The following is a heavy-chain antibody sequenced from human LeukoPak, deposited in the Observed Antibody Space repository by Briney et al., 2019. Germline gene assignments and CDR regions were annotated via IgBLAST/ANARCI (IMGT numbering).Heavy chain of an antibody. CDR3: ARNYDRIYFYDYWYFDL. D-gene: IGHD3-22*01. V-gene: IGHV3-7*01. CDR2: IKQDGSEK. Sequence: PGGSLRLSCAASAFTFSDYWMTWVRQAPGKGLEWVSNIKQDGSEKLYVDSVKGRFTISRDNAKNSLYLQMNSLRAEDTAVYYCARNYDRIYFYDYWYFDLWGRGTLVTVSS. J-gene: IGHJ2*01. CDR1: AFTFSDYW.